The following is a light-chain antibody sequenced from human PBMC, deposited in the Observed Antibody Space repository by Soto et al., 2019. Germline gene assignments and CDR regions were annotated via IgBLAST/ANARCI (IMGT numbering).Light chain of an antibody. Sequence: QSALTQPASVSGSPGQSITISCTGTNSDVGGYKYVSWYQQHPGKAPRLMIFDVSNRPSGVSNRFSGSKSGNTASLTTSGLQAEDESDYYCSSYTGSGTLVFGGGTKLTVL. V-gene: IGLV2-14*01. CDR2: DVS. J-gene: IGLJ2*01. CDR1: NSDVGGYKY. CDR3: SSYTGSGTLV.